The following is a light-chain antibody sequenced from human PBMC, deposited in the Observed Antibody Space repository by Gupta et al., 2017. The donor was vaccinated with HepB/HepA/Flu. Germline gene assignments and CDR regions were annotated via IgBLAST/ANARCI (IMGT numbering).Light chain of an antibody. CDR1: QGISSA. CDR2: YAS. CDR3: QHFYNHVT. Sequence: IQLIQSLSSLSASVGDRVTITFRARQGISSALAWYQQRPGKPPKLLINYASSLESEVPSRFSGSGSGTDVTLTISSLQPEDFATYYCQHFYNHVTFGGGTKVEV. J-gene: IGKJ4*01. V-gene: IGKV1D-13*01.